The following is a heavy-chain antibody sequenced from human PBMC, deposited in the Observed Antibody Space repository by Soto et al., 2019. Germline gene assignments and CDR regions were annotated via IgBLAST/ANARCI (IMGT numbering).Heavy chain of an antibody. D-gene: IGHD6-13*01. CDR1: GFTFSSYG. CDR3: AKDDSWWYSSSWVPLHYYGMDV. J-gene: IGHJ6*02. V-gene: IGHV3-30*18. CDR2: ISYDGSNK. Sequence: QVQLVESGGGVVQPGRSLRLSCAASGFTFSSYGMHWVRQAPGKGLEWVAVISYDGSNKYYADSVKGRFTISRDNYTHKLYMQMNSLSAEDKAVYYCAKDDSWWYSSSWVPLHYYGMDVWGQGTTVPVSS.